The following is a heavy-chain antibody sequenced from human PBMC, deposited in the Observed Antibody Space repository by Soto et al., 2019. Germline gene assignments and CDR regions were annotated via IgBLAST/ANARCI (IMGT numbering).Heavy chain of an antibody. CDR2: INPNSGGT. CDR1: GYTFTGYY. CDR3: ATSIAVAGSATYYFDY. D-gene: IGHD6-19*01. Sequence: QVQLVQSGAEVKKPGASVKVSCKASGYTFTGYYMHWVRQAPGQGLEWMGWINPNSGGTNYAQKVQGWVTMTRDTSISTAYMELSRLRSDDTAVYYCATSIAVAGSATYYFDYWGQGTLVTVSS. J-gene: IGHJ4*02. V-gene: IGHV1-2*04.